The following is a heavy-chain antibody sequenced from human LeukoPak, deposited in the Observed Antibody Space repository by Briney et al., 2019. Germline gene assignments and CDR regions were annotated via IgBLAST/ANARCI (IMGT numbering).Heavy chain of an antibody. CDR1: GFTFSSYS. D-gene: IGHD1-26*01. Sequence: GGSLRLSCAASGFTFSSYSMNWVRQAPGKGLQWVSYISSSSSTIYYADSVKGRFTISRDNAKNSLYLQMNSLRAEDTAVYYCARSGKWELILFDYWGQGTLVTVSS. J-gene: IGHJ4*02. CDR3: ARSGKWELILFDY. V-gene: IGHV3-48*01. CDR2: ISSSSSTI.